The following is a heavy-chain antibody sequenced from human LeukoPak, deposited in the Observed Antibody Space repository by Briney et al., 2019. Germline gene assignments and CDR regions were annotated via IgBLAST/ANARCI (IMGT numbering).Heavy chain of an antibody. V-gene: IGHV4-39*07. Sequence: SETLSLTCTVSGGSISSSSYYWGWIRQPPGKGLEWIGSIYHSGSTYYNPSLKGRVTISVDTSKNQFSLKLSSVTAADTAVYYCARGDLPTIVVVPAAIGYWGQGTLVTVSS. CDR3: ARGDLPTIVVVPAAIGY. CDR1: GGSISSSSYY. J-gene: IGHJ4*02. D-gene: IGHD2-2*01. CDR2: IYHSGST.